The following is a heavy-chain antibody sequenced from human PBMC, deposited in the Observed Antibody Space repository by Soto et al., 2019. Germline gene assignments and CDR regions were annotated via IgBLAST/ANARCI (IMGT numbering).Heavy chain of an antibody. CDR3: ARDFKYSSGWFDD. CDR2: INPNSGGT. V-gene: IGHV1-2*02. CDR1: GYTFTGYY. J-gene: IGHJ4*02. Sequence: ASVKVSCKASGYTFTGYYMHWVRQAPGQGLEWMGWINPNSGGTNYAQKFQGRVTMTRDTSISTAYMELSRLRSDDAAVYYCARDFKYSSGWFDDWGQGTLVTVSS. D-gene: IGHD6-19*01.